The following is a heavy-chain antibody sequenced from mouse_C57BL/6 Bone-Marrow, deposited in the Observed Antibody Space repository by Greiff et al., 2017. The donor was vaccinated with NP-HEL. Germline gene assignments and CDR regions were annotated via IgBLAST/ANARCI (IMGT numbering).Heavy chain of an antibody. D-gene: IGHD2-4*01. CDR1: GYTFTDYE. J-gene: IGHJ4*01. Sequence: VQLQQSGAELVRPGASVTLSCKASGYTFTDYEMHWVKQTPVHGLEWIGAIDPETGGTAYNQKFKGKATLTADKSSSTAYMELRSLTSEDSAVYYCTRWAYDYDALYAMDYWGQGTSVTVSS. CDR3: TRWAYDYDALYAMDY. CDR2: IDPETGGT. V-gene: IGHV1-15*01.